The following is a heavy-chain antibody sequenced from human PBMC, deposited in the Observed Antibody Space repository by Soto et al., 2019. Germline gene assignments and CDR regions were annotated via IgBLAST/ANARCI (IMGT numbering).Heavy chain of an antibody. CDR3: ARSYVDIVATIRSALYYFDY. Sequence: GASVKVSCKASGYTLTGYYMHWVRQAPGQGLEWMGWINPNSGGTNYAQKFQGWVTMTRDTSISTAYMELSRLRSDDTAVYYCARSYVDIVATIRSALYYFDYWGQGTLVTVSS. CDR2: INPNSGGT. V-gene: IGHV1-2*04. D-gene: IGHD5-12*01. CDR1: GYTLTGYY. J-gene: IGHJ4*02.